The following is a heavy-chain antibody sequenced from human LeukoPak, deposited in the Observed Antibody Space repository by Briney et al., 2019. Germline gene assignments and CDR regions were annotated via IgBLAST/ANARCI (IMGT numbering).Heavy chain of an antibody. D-gene: IGHD6-19*01. J-gene: IGHJ4*02. V-gene: IGHV4-59*01. CDR3: ARVRYSSGWYPFDY. Sequence: SETLSLTCTVSGDSISSYYWSWIRQAPGKGLEWIGCICYSGNTNYNPSLKSRVTILVDTSKNQFSLKLSSVTAADTAVYYCARVRYSSGWYPFDYWGQGTLVTVSS. CDR2: ICYSGNT. CDR1: GDSISSYY.